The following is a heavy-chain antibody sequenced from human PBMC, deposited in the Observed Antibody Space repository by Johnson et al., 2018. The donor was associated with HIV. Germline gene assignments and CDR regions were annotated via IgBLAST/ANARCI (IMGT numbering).Heavy chain of an antibody. CDR2: ISYDGSNK. Sequence: QVQLVESGGGVVQPGRSLRLSCAASGFTFSSYAMHWVRQAPGKGLEWVAVISYDGSNKYYADSAKGRFTISRDNSKNTLYLQMNSLRAEDTAVYYCARDPDDYGGRDAFDIWGQGTMVTVSS. V-gene: IGHV3-30*04. J-gene: IGHJ3*02. CDR1: GFTFSSYA. D-gene: IGHD4-23*01. CDR3: ARDPDDYGGRDAFDI.